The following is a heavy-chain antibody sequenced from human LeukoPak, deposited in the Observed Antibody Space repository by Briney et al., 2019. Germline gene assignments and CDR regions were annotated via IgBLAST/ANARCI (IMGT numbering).Heavy chain of an antibody. CDR2: ISYDGSNK. D-gene: IGHD2-15*01. J-gene: IGHJ4*02. CDR3: AKDRIVVVVAATAIDY. Sequence: GGSLRLSCAASGFTFSSYAMHWVRQAPGKGLEWVAVISYDGSNKYYADSVKGRFTISRDNSKNTLYLQMNSLRAEDTAVYYCAKDRIVVVVAATAIDYWGQGTLVTVSS. V-gene: IGHV3-30*04. CDR1: GFTFSSYA.